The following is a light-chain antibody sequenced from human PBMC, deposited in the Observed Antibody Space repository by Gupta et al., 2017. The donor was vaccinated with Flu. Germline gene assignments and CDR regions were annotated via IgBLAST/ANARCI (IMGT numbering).Light chain of an antibody. CDR1: SSDVGGYNY. CDR2: DVS. V-gene: IGLV2-14*04. Sequence: TSSDVGGYNYVSWYQQHPGKAPKLMIYDVSNRPSGVSNRFSGSKSGNTASLTISGLQAEDEADYYCSSYTSRSIVVFGGGTKLTVL. J-gene: IGLJ2*01. CDR3: SSYTSRSIVV.